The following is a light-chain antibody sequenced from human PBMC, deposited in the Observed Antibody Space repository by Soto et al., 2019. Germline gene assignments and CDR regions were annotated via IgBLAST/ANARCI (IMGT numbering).Light chain of an antibody. J-gene: IGLJ1*01. V-gene: IGLV2-14*01. CDR1: SSDVGNYKY. Sequence: QSALTQPASVSGSPGQSITISCTGTSSDVGNYKYVSWYQQHPGKAPKLMIYEVSNRPSGVSNRFSGSKSRITASLTISGLQAEDETDYYCFSYTSRGTYVFGTGTKLTVL. CDR2: EVS. CDR3: FSYTSRGTYV.